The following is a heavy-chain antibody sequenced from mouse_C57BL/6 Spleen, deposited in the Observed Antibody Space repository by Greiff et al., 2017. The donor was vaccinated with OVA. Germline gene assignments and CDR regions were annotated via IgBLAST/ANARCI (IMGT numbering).Heavy chain of an antibody. Sequence: DVQLVESGGGLVKPGGSLKLSCAASGFTFSSYAMSWVRQTPEKRLEWVAPISDGGSYTYYPDNVKGRFTISRDNAKNNLYLQMSHLKAEGTAMYCWVREDDGYYPFAYWGQGTLVTVSA. V-gene: IGHV5-4*01. CDR2: ISDGGSYT. D-gene: IGHD2-3*01. CDR3: VREDDGYYPFAY. J-gene: IGHJ3*01. CDR1: GFTFSSYA.